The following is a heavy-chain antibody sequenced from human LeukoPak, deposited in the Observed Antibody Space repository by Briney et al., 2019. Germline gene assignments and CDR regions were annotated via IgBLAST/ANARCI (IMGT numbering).Heavy chain of an antibody. V-gene: IGHV4-39*07. CDR3: ARLAMGLPYYYYGMDV. D-gene: IGHD5-18*01. CDR1: GGSISSSSYY. Sequence: PSETLPLTCTVSGGSISSSSYYWGWIRQPPGKGLEWIGSIYYSGSTYYNPSLKSRVTISVDTSKNQFSLKLSSVTAADTALYYCARLAMGLPYYYYGMDVWGQGTTVTVSS. CDR2: IYYSGST. J-gene: IGHJ6*02.